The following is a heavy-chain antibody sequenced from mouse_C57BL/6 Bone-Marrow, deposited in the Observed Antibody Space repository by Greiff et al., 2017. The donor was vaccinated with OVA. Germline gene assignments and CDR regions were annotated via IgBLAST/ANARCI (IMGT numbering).Heavy chain of an antibody. CDR3: VRHDYYGSSYGNAMDY. D-gene: IGHD1-1*01. CDR1: GFSFNTYA. V-gene: IGHV10-1*01. CDR2: IRSKSNNYAT. Sequence: EVMLVESGGGLVQPKGSLKLSCAASGFSFNTYAMNWVRQAPGKGLEWVARIRSKSNNYATYYADSVKDSFTISRDDSESMLYLQMKNLKTEDTAMYYCVRHDYYGSSYGNAMDYWGQGTSVTVSS. J-gene: IGHJ4*01.